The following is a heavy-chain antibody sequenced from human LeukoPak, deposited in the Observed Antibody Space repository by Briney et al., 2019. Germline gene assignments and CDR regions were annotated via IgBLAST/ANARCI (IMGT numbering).Heavy chain of an antibody. V-gene: IGHV4-61*01. CDR1: SYSISSSYY. D-gene: IGHD1-26*01. CDR3: AREILSGGYPDY. CDR2: IYYSGST. J-gene: IGHJ4*02. Sequence: SETLSLTCTVSSYSISSSYYWSWIRQPPGKGLEWIGYIYYSGSTNYNPSLKSRVTISVDTSKNQFSLKLSSVTAADTAVYYCAREILSGGYPDYWGQGTLVTVSS.